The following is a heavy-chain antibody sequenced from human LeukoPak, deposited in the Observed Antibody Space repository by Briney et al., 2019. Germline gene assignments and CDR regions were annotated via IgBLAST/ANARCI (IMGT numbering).Heavy chain of an antibody. CDR2: IYHSGST. J-gene: IGHJ3*02. Sequence: SETLSLTCTVSGDSISGYYWSWIRQPPGEGLQWIGYIYHSGSTNYNPSLKSRVSMSVDRSENQFSLNLGSVTAADTAVYYCAGEAFIAAALTGDDAFDIWGQGTMVTVSS. CDR1: GDSISGYY. V-gene: IGHV4-59*01. D-gene: IGHD6-13*01. CDR3: AGEAFIAAALTGDDAFDI.